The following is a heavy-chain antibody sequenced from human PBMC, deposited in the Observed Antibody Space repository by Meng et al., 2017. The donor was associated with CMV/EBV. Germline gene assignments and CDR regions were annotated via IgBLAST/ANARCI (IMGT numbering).Heavy chain of an antibody. CDR1: SISSGGYY. CDR3: ARGARYCSGGSCSSWFDP. D-gene: IGHD2-15*01. J-gene: IGHJ5*02. CDR2: IYYSGST. V-gene: IGHV4-31*02. Sequence: SISSGGYYWGWPRQRPGQGLEWIGYIYYSGSTYYNPSLKSRVTISVDTSKNQFSLELSSVTAADTAVYYCARGARYCSGGSCSSWFDPWGQGTLVTVSS.